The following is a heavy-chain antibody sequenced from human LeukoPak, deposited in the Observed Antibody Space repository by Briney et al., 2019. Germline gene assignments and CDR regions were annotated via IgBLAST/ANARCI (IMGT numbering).Heavy chain of an antibody. CDR3: AKRGVVIRVFLVGFHKEANYFDS. V-gene: IGHV3-23*01. CDR2: ISGSGGGT. J-gene: IGHJ4*02. D-gene: IGHD3-10*01. Sequence: GGSLRLSCAVSGITLSNYGMSWVRQAPGKGLEWVAGISGSGGGTHYADSVKGRFTISRDNSRNTLFLQMNSLRAKDTAVYFCAKRGVVIRVFLVGFHKEANYFDSWGQGTLVTVSS. CDR1: GITLSNYG.